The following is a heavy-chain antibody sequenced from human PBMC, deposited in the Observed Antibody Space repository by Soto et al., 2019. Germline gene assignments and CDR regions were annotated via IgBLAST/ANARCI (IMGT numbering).Heavy chain of an antibody. CDR3: AHGSCSSADCYPNPYLDY. D-gene: IGHD2-2*01. CDR1: GFSLSTTAEG. J-gene: IGHJ4*02. V-gene: IGHV2-5*02. CDR2: IYWDDDE. Sequence: SGPTMVNPTQTLTLTLPFSGFSLSTTAEGVGWIRQPPGKALEWLALIYWDDDERYSPSLKSRLTITKDTSKNQVVLTMTNVDPVDTATYYCAHGSCSSADCYPNPYLDYWGQGILVTVSS.